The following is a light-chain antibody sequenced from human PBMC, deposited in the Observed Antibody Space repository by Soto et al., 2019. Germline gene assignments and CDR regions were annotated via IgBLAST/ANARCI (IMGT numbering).Light chain of an antibody. Sequence: QSALTQPASVSGSPGQSITISCSGTTNDVGGYNYVSWYQQHPGKAPKLLIYGVTDRPSGVSSRFSGSNSGNPASLAISGLQVEDEGDYYCSSYTSCYTWLFGGGTKVTVL. J-gene: IGLJ2*01. CDR2: GVT. CDR3: SSYTSCYTWL. V-gene: IGLV2-14*03. CDR1: TNDVGGYNY.